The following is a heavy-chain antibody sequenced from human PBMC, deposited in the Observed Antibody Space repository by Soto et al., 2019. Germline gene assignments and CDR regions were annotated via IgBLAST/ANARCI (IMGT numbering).Heavy chain of an antibody. CDR1: GGSISSYY. J-gene: IGHJ4*02. CDR2: IYYSGST. Sequence: PSETLSLTCTVSGGSISSYYWSWIRQPPGKGLERIGYIYYSGSTNYNPSLKSRVTISVDTSKNQFSLKLSSVTAADTAVYYCARGSYGSGSYAISLDYWGQGTLVTVSS. D-gene: IGHD3-10*01. V-gene: IGHV4-59*08. CDR3: ARGSYGSGSYAISLDY.